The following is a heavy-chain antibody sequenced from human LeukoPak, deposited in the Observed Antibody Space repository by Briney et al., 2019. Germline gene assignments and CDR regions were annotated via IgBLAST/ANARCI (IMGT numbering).Heavy chain of an antibody. CDR1: GFTFSSYS. Sequence: PGGSLRLSCAASGFTFSSYSMNWVRQAPGKGLEWVSSISSSSSYTYYADSVKGRFTISRDNAKNSLYLQMNSLRAEDTAVYYCARDSTFDYWGPGTLVTVSS. J-gene: IGHJ4*02. CDR2: ISSSSSYT. CDR3: ARDSTFDY. V-gene: IGHV3-21*01.